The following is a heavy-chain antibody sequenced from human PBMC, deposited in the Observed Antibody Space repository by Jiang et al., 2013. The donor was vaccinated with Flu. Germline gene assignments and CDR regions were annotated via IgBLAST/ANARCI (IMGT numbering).Heavy chain of an antibody. D-gene: IGHD2-21*01. J-gene: IGHJ3*02. CDR1: GFTFSSYA. Sequence: LLESGGGVVQPGRSLRLSCAASGFTFSSYAMHWVRQAPGKGLEWVAVISYDGSNKYYADSVKGRFTISRDNSKNTLYLQMNSLRAEDTAVYYCARPGTLWWTKGAFDIWGQGTMVTVSS. CDR3: ARPGTLWWTKGAFDI. V-gene: IGHV3-30-3*01. CDR2: ISYDGSNK.